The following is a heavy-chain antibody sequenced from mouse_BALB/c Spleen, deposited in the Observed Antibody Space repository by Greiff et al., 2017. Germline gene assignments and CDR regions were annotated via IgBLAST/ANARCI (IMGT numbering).Heavy chain of an antibody. CDR3: ARRTTVVALDWYFDV. D-gene: IGHD1-1*01. V-gene: IGHV3-8*02. Sequence: EVQLVDSGPSLVKPSQTLSLTCSVTGDSITSGYWNWIRKFPGNKLEYMGYISYSGSTYYNPSLKSRISITRDTSKNQYYLQLNSVTTEDTATYYCARRTTVVALDWYFDVWGAGTTVTVSS. J-gene: IGHJ1*01. CDR1: GDSITSGY. CDR2: ISYSGST.